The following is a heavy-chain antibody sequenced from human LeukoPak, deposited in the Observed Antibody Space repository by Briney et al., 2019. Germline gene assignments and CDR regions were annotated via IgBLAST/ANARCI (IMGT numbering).Heavy chain of an antibody. V-gene: IGHV3-30-3*01. J-gene: IGHJ6*03. CDR2: ISYDGSNK. Sequence: PGRSLRLSCAASGFTFSSYAMHWVRQAPGKGLEWVAVISYDGSNKYYADSVKGRFTISRDNSKNTLYLQMNSLRAEDTAVYYCARDYSNSIWYYYYMDVWGKGTTVTVSS. CDR3: ARDYSNSIWYYYYMDV. CDR1: GFTFSSYA. D-gene: IGHD4-11*01.